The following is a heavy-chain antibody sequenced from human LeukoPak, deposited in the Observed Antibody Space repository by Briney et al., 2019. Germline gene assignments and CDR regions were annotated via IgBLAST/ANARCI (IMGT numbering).Heavy chain of an antibody. Sequence: SESLSLTCTVSGGSISNSSFYWGWIRQSPGKGLEWIGTIYYKRYTFYNSSLKSRVILSIDTSKNQFSLKLSSVTAADTAVYYCARQKQQWLVRQGWFDPWGQGTLVTVSS. J-gene: IGHJ5*02. V-gene: IGHV4-39*01. CDR1: GGSISNSSFY. CDR2: IYYKRYT. D-gene: IGHD6-19*01. CDR3: ARQKQQWLVRQGWFDP.